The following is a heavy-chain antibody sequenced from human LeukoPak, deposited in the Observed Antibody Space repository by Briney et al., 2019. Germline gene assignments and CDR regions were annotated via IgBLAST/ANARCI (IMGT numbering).Heavy chain of an antibody. J-gene: IGHJ4*02. Sequence: PSETLSLTCTVSGGSINSRSDYWGWIRQPPGKGLEWIGYIYNSGSTNYNPSLKSRVTILVGTSENQFSLKLSSVTAADTAVYYCARGWFGNFLHFDYWGQGTLVTVSS. V-gene: IGHV4-61*05. CDR2: IYNSGST. CDR3: ARGWFGNFLHFDY. CDR1: GGSINSRSDY. D-gene: IGHD3-10*01.